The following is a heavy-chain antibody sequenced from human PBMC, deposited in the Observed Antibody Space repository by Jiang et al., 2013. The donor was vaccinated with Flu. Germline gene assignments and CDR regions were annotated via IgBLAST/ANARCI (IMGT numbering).Heavy chain of an antibody. J-gene: IGHJ4*02. D-gene: IGHD3-9*01. Sequence: EVQLLESGGGLVQPGGSLRLSCSASGFTFSSYAMHWVRQAPGKGLEYVSAISSNGGSTYYADSVKGRFTISRDNSKNTLYLQMSSLRAEDTAVYYCVKGRYFDWLSPLDYWGQGTLVTVSS. CDR3: VKGRYFDWLSPLDY. CDR1: GFTFSSYA. V-gene: IGHV3-64D*06. CDR2: ISSNGGST.